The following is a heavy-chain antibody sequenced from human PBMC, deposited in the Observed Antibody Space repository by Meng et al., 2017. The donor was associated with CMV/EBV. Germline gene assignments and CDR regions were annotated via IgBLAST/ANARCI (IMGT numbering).Heavy chain of an antibody. CDR1: GFTFSSYD. J-gene: IGHJ6*02. CDR3: ARGSHYYYYGMDV. CDR2: ISYDGSNK. Sequence: GESLKISCAACGFTFSSYDMHWVRQATGKGLEWVAVISYDGSNKYYADSVKGRFTISRDNSKNTLYLQMNSLRAEDTAVYYCARGSHYYYYGMDVWGQGTTVTVSS. V-gene: IGHV3-30*03.